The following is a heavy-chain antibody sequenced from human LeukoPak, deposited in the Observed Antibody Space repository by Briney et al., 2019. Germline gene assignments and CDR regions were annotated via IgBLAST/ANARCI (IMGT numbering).Heavy chain of an antibody. CDR3: AKWGFAAAQDY. Sequence: QPGRSLRLSCAASGFTFSSYAMHWVRQAPGKGLEWVAVISYDGSNKYYADSVKGRFTISRDNPKNTLYLQMNSLRAEDTAVYYCAKWGFAAAQDYWGQGTLVTVSS. CDR1: GFTFSSYA. CDR2: ISYDGSNK. J-gene: IGHJ4*02. D-gene: IGHD6-13*01. V-gene: IGHV3-30-3*02.